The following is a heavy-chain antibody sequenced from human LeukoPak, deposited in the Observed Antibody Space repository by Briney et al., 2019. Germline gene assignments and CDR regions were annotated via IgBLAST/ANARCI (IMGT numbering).Heavy chain of an antibody. CDR2: INPNSGGT. Sequence: ASVKVSCKATGYTFTGYYMHWVRQAPGQGLEWMGWINPNSGGTNYAQKFQGRVTMTRDTSITTAYMGMGRLRSDDTALYYCARSPHILTGENFDYWGQGTLVTVSS. J-gene: IGHJ4*02. D-gene: IGHD3-9*01. CDR3: ARSPHILTGENFDY. CDR1: GYTFTGYY. V-gene: IGHV1-2*02.